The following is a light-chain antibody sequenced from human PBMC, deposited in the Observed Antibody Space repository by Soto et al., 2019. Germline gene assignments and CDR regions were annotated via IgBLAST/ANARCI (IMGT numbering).Light chain of an antibody. Sequence: DIQMTQSPSTLSASVGDRVTITCRASESISSWLAWYEQKPGKAPKLLIYKASSLESGVPSRFSGSGSETDFTLTISSLQPDDFATYYCQQYNNYSLWTFGQGTKVEIK. CDR1: ESISSW. J-gene: IGKJ1*01. CDR3: QQYNNYSLWT. CDR2: KAS. V-gene: IGKV1-5*03.